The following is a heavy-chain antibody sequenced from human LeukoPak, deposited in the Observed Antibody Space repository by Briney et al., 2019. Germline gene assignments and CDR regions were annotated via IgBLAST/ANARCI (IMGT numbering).Heavy chain of an antibody. CDR3: ARPIYDSSGPVAFDI. J-gene: IGHJ3*02. V-gene: IGHV1-18*01. Sequence: GASVKVSCKASGYTFTSYGISWVRQAPGQGLEWMGCISAYNGNTNYAQKLQGRVTMTTDTSTSTAYMELRSLRSDDTAVYYCARPIYDSSGPVAFDIWGQGTMVTVSS. CDR2: ISAYNGNT. D-gene: IGHD3-22*01. CDR1: GYTFTSYG.